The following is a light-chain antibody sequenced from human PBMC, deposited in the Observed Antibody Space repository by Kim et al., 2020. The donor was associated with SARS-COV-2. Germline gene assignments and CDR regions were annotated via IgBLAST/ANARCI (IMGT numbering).Light chain of an antibody. CDR3: QAWDSSTYV. CDR2: QDS. V-gene: IGLV3-1*01. J-gene: IGLJ1*01. CDR1: KLGDKY. Sequence: VTPGQPAAISCSGDKLGDKYACWYQQKPGQSPVLVIYQDSKRPSGIPERFSGSNSGNTATLTISGTQAMDEADYFCQAWDSSTYVFGTGTKVTVL.